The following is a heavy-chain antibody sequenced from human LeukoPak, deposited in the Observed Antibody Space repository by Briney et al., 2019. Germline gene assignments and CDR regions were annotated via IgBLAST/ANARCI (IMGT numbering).Heavy chain of an antibody. V-gene: IGHV3-53*01. D-gene: IGHD5-24*01. CDR3: TRDQMNY. J-gene: IGHJ4*02. CDR1: EFTVSRNY. CDR2: IFSNGDT. Sequence: GGSLRLSRTASEFTVSRNYMLWVRQAPGKGLEWVSLIFSNGDTHYADSVKGRFTISRDTSKNTVSLQMNSLRVEDTAMYYCTRDQMNYWGQGTLVTVSS.